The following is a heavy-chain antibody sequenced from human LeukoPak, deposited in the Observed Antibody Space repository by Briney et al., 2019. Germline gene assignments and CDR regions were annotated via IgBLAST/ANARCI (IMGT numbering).Heavy chain of an antibody. Sequence: SETLSLTCTVSGGSISSGSYYWSWIRQPAGKGLEWIGRIYTSGSTNYNPSLKSRVTMSVDTSKNQFSLKLSSVTAADTAVYYCARDVGYDSSGYYDPAYFDYWGQGTLVTVSS. J-gene: IGHJ4*02. CDR1: GGSISSGSYY. CDR3: ARDVGYDSSGYYDPAYFDY. D-gene: IGHD3-22*01. V-gene: IGHV4-61*02. CDR2: IYTSGST.